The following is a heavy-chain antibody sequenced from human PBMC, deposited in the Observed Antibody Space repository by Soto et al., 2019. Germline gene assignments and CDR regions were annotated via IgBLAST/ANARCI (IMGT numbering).Heavy chain of an antibody. D-gene: IGHD4-17*01. Sequence: ASVKVSCKASGYTFTGYYMHWVRQAPGQGLEWMGWINPNSGGTNYAQKFQGWVTMTSDTSISTAYMELSRLRSDDTAVYYCARDLTGYGDDVDYYYGMDVWGHATTVTVSS. V-gene: IGHV1-2*04. CDR3: ARDLTGYGDDVDYYYGMDV. CDR2: INPNSGGT. J-gene: IGHJ6*02. CDR1: GYTFTGYY.